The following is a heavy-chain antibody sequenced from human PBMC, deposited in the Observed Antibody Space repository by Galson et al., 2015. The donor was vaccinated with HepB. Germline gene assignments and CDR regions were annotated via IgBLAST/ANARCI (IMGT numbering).Heavy chain of an antibody. CDR3: ARDQGDDYVNYYYYHGMDV. J-gene: IGHJ6*02. CDR1: EFTVNTNH. D-gene: IGHD4-17*01. Sequence: SLRLSCAASEFTVNTNHMSWVRQAPGEGLEWVAVIYSDDNTNYADSVKGRFTISRAKSKNTLYLQMYSLGPEDTAVYYCARDQGDDYVNYYYYHGMDVWGQGTTVTVSS. V-gene: IGHV3-66*02. CDR2: IYSDDNT.